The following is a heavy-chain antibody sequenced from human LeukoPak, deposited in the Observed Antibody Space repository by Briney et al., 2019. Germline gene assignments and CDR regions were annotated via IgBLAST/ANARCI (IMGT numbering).Heavy chain of an antibody. J-gene: IGHJ3*02. CDR2: IYYSGST. D-gene: IGHD6-13*01. Sequence: SETLSLTCTVSGGSISSYYWSWIRQPPGKGLEWIGYIYYSGSTNYNPSLKSRVTISVDTSKNQFSLKLSSVTAADTAVYYCARLGASIAAAGPEIDAFDIWGQGTMVTVSS. CDR3: ARLGASIAAAGPEIDAFDI. CDR1: GGSISSYY. V-gene: IGHV4-59*08.